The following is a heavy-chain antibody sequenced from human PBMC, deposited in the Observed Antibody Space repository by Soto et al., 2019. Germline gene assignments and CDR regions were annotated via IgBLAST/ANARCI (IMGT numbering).Heavy chain of an antibody. CDR1: KFTFSNYN. D-gene: IGHD6-19*01. CDR3: ARGDSSGWDFDY. J-gene: IGHJ4*02. V-gene: IGHV3-48*02. CDR2: ISSSESTI. Sequence: EVQLVESGGGLVQPGGSLRLSCAASKFTFSNYNMNWVRQAPGKGLEWVSYISSSESTIYYADSVKDRFVIYRDNAENSLYLQMNSLRDEDTAVYDCARGDSSGWDFDYWGQGTLVTVSS.